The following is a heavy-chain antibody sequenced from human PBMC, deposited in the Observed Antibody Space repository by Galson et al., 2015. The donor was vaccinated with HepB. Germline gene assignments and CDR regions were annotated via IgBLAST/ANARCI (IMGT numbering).Heavy chain of an antibody. J-gene: IGHJ4*02. CDR3: ARGHRSKYCSSSSCYPVDC. CDR2: ISSSSVYI. V-gene: IGHV3-21*01. CDR1: GFSFSSYT. D-gene: IGHD2-2*01. Sequence: SLRLSCAASGFSFSSYTMNWVRQAPGKGLEWVSSISSSSVYIYYADSVEGRFTISRDNDKNSLYLQMNSLRAEDTAVYYCARGHRSKYCSSSSCYPVDCWGQGTLLTVSS.